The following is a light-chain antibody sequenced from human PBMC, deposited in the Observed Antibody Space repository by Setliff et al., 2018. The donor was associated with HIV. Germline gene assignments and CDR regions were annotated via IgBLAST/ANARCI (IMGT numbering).Light chain of an antibody. J-gene: IGLJ1*01. CDR1: SSDVGAYNY. Sequence: QSALAQPASVSGSPGQSISISCTGTSSDVGAYNYVSWYQQHPGKAPKLMVSEVSNRPSGVSNRFSGSKSGNTASLTISGLQAEDDADYYCCSYAGSYTYVFGTGTKVT. CDR2: EVS. V-gene: IGLV2-14*01. CDR3: CSYAGSYTYV.